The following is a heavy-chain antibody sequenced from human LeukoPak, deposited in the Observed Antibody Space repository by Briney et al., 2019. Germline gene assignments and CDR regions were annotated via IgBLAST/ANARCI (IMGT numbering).Heavy chain of an antibody. CDR2: INHSGST. CDR1: GGSFSGYY. V-gene: IGHV4-34*01. D-gene: IGHD6-19*01. Sequence: PSETLSLTCAVYGGSFSGYYWSWIRQPPGKGLEWIGEINHSGSTNYNPSLESRVAISADMSKNQISLKLTSVTGADTAVYYCAGERGEEYSSGWYKTNYFYNWGQGIRVTVSS. CDR3: AGERGEEYSSGWYKTNYFYN. J-gene: IGHJ4*02.